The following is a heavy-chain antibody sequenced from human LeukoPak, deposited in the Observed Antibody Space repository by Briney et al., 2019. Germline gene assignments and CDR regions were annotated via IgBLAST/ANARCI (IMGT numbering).Heavy chain of an antibody. CDR1: GYTFTGYY. CDR3: ARGARADWYYYYYMDV. CDR2: INPNSGGT. J-gene: IGHJ6*03. Sequence: GASVKVSCKASGYTFTGYYMHWVRQAPGQGLEWMGRINPNSGGTNYAQKFQSRVTMTRDTSISTAYMELSRLRSDDTAVYYCARGARADWYYYYYMDVWGKGTTVTVSS. V-gene: IGHV1-2*06. D-gene: IGHD2-21*01.